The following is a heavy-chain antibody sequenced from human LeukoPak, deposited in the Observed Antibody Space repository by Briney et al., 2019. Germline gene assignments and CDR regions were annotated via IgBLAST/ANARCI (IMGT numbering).Heavy chain of an antibody. CDR3: ARVSGTAMVKTFDY. CDR1: GYTFTSYG. CDR2: ISAYNGNT. V-gene: IGHV1-18*01. Sequence: ASVKVSCKASGYTFTSYGISWVRLAPGQGLEWMGWISAYNGNTNYAQKLQGRVTMATDTSTSTAYMELRSPRSDDTAVYYCARVSGTAMVKTFDYWGQGTLVTVSS. J-gene: IGHJ4*02. D-gene: IGHD5-18*01.